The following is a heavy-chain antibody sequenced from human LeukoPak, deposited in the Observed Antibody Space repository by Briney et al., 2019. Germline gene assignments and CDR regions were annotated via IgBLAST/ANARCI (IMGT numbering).Heavy chain of an antibody. CDR2: IYYSGST. D-gene: IGHD6-19*01. CDR1: GGSISSYY. Sequence: SETLSLTCTVSGGSISSYYWSWIRQPPGKGLEWIGYIYYSGSTNYNPSLKSRVTISVDTSKNQFSLKLSSVTAADTAVYYCARARPVEYSSGWYGGYYYFDYWGQGTLVTVSS. J-gene: IGHJ4*02. V-gene: IGHV4-59*01. CDR3: ARARPVEYSSGWYGGYYYFDY.